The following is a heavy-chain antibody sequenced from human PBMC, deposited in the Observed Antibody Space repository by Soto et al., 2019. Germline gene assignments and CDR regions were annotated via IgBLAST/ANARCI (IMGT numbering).Heavy chain of an antibody. CDR1: GGSISSGGYC. V-gene: IGHV4-30-2*01. CDR3: ARDGVLVRGVLYYYYGMDV. D-gene: IGHD3-10*01. J-gene: IGHJ6*02. CDR2: IYHSGST. Sequence: PLETLSHTCTVSGGSISSGGYCWSWIRQHPGKGLEWIGYIYHSGSTNYNPSLKSRVTISVDESKNQFSLRLNSVTAADTAVYYCARDGVLVRGVLYYYYGMDVWGQGTTVTVSS.